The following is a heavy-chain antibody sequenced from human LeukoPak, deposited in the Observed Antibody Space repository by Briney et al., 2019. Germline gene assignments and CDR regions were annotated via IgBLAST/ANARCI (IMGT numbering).Heavy chain of an antibody. Sequence: SVKVSCKASGGTFSSYAISWVRQAPGQGLEWMGGIIPIFGTANYAQKFQGKVTITTDESTSTAYMELSSLRSEDTAVYYCARGSFTMVRGVIMSYFDYWGQGTLVTVSS. CDR2: IIPIFGTA. V-gene: IGHV1-69*05. CDR3: ARGSFTMVRGVIMSYFDY. J-gene: IGHJ4*02. CDR1: GGTFSSYA. D-gene: IGHD3-10*01.